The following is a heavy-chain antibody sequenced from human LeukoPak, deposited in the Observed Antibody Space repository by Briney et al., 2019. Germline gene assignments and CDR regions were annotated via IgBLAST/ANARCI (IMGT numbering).Heavy chain of an antibody. Sequence: SETLSLTCTVSGGSISSSSYYLGWIRQPPGKGLEWIGSIYYSGSTYYNPSLKSRVTISVDTSKNQFSLKLSSVTAADTAVYYCARRSGGILGSCYRAIEYWGQGTLVTVSS. J-gene: IGHJ4*02. D-gene: IGHD3-10*01. V-gene: IGHV4-39*01. CDR2: IYYSGST. CDR1: GGSISSSSYY. CDR3: ARRSGGILGSCYRAIEY.